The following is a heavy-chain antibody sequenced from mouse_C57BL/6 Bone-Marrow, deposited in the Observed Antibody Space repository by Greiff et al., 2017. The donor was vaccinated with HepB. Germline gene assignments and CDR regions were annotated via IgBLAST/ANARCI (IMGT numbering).Heavy chain of an antibody. J-gene: IGHJ3*01. D-gene: IGHD1-1*01. CDR3: ARGYGTAWFAY. Sequence: QVQLQQPGAELVKPGASVKLSCKASGYTFTSYWMHWVKQRPGQGLEWIGMIHPNSGSTNYNEKFKSKATLTVDKSSSTAYMQLSGLTSEGSAVYYCARGYGTAWFAYWGQGTLVTVSA. CDR2: IHPNSGST. CDR1: GYTFTSYW. V-gene: IGHV1-64*01.